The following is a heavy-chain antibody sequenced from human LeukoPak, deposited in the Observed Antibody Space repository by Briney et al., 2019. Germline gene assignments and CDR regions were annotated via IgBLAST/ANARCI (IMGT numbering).Heavy chain of an antibody. V-gene: IGHV4-39*07. Sequence: SETLSLTCSVSGGSIDSSSYYWGWIRQPPGKGLEWIGSTYHSGTSYYNPSLKSRVTISIDTSKNQFSLKLISVTVADTAVYYCARGGGGSSRFDNWGQGTLVTVSS. D-gene: IGHD2-15*01. J-gene: IGHJ4*02. CDR1: GGSIDSSSYY. CDR3: ARGGGGSSRFDN. CDR2: TYHSGTS.